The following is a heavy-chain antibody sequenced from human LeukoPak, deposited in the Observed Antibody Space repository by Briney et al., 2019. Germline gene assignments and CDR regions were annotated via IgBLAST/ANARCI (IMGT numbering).Heavy chain of an antibody. CDR2: IYYSGST. Sequence: SETLSLTCTVSGGSISSYYWSWIRQPPGKGLEWIGYIYYSGSTNYNPSLKSRVTISVDTSKNQFSLRLTSVSAADTAVYYCARGFDSKSTYFDYWGQGTLLTVSS. CDR3: ARGFDSKSTYFDY. J-gene: IGHJ4*02. D-gene: IGHD5-12*01. CDR1: GGSISSYY. V-gene: IGHV4-59*01.